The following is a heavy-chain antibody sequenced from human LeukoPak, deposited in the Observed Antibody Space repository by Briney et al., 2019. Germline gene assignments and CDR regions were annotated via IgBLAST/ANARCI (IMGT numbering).Heavy chain of an antibody. CDR1: GYTFTSYG. CDR3: ARVAPTISDLLSDLNNYYDSSGYHLGHFS. V-gene: IGHV1-18*01. D-gene: IGHD3-22*01. Sequence: ASVKVSCKASGYTFTSYGISWVRQAPGQGLEWMGWISAYNGNTNYAQKLQGRVTMTTNTSTSTAYMELRSLRADDTAVYYCARVAPTISDLLSDLNNYYDSSGYHLGHFSWGQGTLVTVSS. J-gene: IGHJ4*02. CDR2: ISAYNGNT.